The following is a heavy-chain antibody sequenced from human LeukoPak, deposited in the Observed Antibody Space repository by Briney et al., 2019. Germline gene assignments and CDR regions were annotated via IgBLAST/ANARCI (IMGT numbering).Heavy chain of an antibody. J-gene: IGHJ4*02. CDR1: GYTFTSYY. V-gene: IGHV1-46*01. CDR2: INPSGGST. Sequence: GASVKVSCKASGYTFTSYYMHWVRQAPGQGLEWMGIINPSGGSTSYAQKFQGRVTMTRDTSISTAYMELSRLRSDDTAVYYCARSGSFYGDFDYWGQGTLVTVSS. D-gene: IGHD2/OR15-2a*01. CDR3: ARSGSFYGDFDY.